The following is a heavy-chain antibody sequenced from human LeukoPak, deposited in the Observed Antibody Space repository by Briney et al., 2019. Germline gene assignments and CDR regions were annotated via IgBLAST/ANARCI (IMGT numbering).Heavy chain of an antibody. D-gene: IGHD6-6*01. V-gene: IGHV3-11*04. CDR2: ISSSGSTI. CDR3: AGDRRAARPGDY. J-gene: IGHJ4*02. CDR1: GFTFSDYY. Sequence: GGSLRLSCAASGFTFSDYYMSWIRQAPGKGLEWVSYISSSGSTIYYADSVKGRFAISRDNAKNSLYLQMNSLRAEDTAVYYCAGDRRAARPGDYWGQGTLVTVSS.